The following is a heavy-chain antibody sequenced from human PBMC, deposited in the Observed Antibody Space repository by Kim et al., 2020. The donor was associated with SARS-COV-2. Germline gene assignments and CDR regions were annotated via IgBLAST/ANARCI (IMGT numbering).Heavy chain of an antibody. CDR3: ARDRGYWAARLSYYYGMDV. CDR1: GFTFSSYA. V-gene: IGHV3-30-3*01. J-gene: IGHJ6*02. Sequence: GGSLRLSCAASGFTFSSYAMHWVRQAPGKGLEWVAVISYDGSNKYYADSVKGRFTISRDNSKNTLYLQMNSLRAEDTAVYYCARDRGYWAARLSYYYGMDVWGQGTTVTVSS. D-gene: IGHD6-6*01. CDR2: ISYDGSNK.